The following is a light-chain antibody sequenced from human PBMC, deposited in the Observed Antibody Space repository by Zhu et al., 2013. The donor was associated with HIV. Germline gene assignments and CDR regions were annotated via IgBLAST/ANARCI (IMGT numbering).Light chain of an antibody. Sequence: QSALTQPASVSGSPGQSITISCTGTSSDVGTYNYVSWYQHHPGKAPKLIIYEVSKRPSGLSNRFSGSKSGNTASLTISGLQAEDEADYYCCSYTSSTTRVFGGGTKVTVL. V-gene: IGLV2-14*01. CDR2: EVS. J-gene: IGLJ3*02. CDR3: CSYTSSTTRV. CDR1: SSDVGTYNY.